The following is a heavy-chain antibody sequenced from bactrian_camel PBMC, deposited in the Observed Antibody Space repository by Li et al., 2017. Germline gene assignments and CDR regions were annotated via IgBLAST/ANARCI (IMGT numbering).Heavy chain of an antibody. V-gene: IGHV3S54*01. CDR1: ETRYC. CDR2: FNPARYLS. D-gene: IGHD6*01. Sequence: VQLVESGGGPVQAGGSLRLTCTFSETRYCMGWFRQAPGKEREVVAGFNPARYLSYYADPVKGRFTISHDNANNTLYLRMNNLKPEDTAVYYCAAGGSRHCSTWDRREDYTYWGQGTQVTVS. CDR3: AAGGSRHCSTWDRREDYTY. J-gene: IGHJ4*01.